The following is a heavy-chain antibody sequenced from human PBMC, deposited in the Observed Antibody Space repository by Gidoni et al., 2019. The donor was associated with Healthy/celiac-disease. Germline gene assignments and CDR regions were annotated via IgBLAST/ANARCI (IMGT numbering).Heavy chain of an antibody. Sequence: QLQLQESGPGLVKPSETLSLTCTVSGGSISSSSYYWGWIRQPPGKGLEWIGSIYYSGSTYYNPSLKSRVTISVDTSKNQFSLKLSSVTAADTAVYYCARHHYYDSSGLSNWFDPWGQGTLVTVSS. CDR1: GGSISSSSYY. D-gene: IGHD3-22*01. V-gene: IGHV4-39*01. J-gene: IGHJ5*02. CDR3: ARHHYYDSSGLSNWFDP. CDR2: IYYSGST.